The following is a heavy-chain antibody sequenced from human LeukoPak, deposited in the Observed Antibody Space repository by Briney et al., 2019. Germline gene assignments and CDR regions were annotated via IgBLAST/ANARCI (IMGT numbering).Heavy chain of an antibody. CDR2: ISYDGSNK. V-gene: IGHV3-30-3*01. CDR3: ARREVVPAAAPPFDI. J-gene: IGHJ3*02. D-gene: IGHD2-2*01. Sequence: QSGGSLRLSCAASGFTFSSYAMSWVRQAPGKGLEWVAVISYDGSNKYYADSVKGRFTISRDNSKNTLYLQMNSLRAEDTAVYYCARREVVPAAAPPFDIWGQGTMVTVSS. CDR1: GFTFSSYA.